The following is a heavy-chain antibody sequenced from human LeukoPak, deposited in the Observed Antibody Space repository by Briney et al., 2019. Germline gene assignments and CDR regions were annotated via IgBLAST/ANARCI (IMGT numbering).Heavy chain of an antibody. CDR2: VSYDGIKK. CDR3: ARDGSRGYYYNYYMDV. J-gene: IGHJ6*03. D-gene: IGHD5-12*01. V-gene: IGHV3-30*01. Sequence: GGSLRLSCAASGFSFSSYAMHWVRQAPGKGLEWVAIVSYDGIKKYTADSVKGRFTISRDNSKNTLYLQMNSLRAEDTAVHYCARDGSRGYYYNYYMDVWGKGTTVTVSS. CDR1: GFSFSSYA.